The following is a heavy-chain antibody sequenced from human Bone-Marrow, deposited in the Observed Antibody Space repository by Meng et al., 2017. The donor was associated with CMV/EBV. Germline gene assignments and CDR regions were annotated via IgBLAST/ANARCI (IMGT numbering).Heavy chain of an antibody. D-gene: IGHD6-13*01. CDR1: GFTFSSYW. J-gene: IGHJ4*02. Sequence: GGSLRLSCAASGFTFSSYWMSWVRQAPGKGLEWVANIKQDGSEIYYVDSVKGRFTISRDNAKNSLYLQMNSLRAEDTAVYYCAKDSSSWSTEPNYFDYWGQGTLVTVSS. CDR2: IKQDGSEI. V-gene: IGHV3-7*01. CDR3: AKDSSSWSTEPNYFDY.